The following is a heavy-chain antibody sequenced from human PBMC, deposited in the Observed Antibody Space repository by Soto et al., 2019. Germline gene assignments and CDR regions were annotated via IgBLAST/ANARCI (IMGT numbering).Heavy chain of an antibody. D-gene: IGHD1-26*01. CDR3: ARQSEFAYSGSYSHFDY. V-gene: IGHV4-39*01. Sequence: QLQLQESGPGLVKPSETLSLTCTVSGGSISSSSYYWGWIRQPPGKGLEWIGSIYYSGSTYYNPSLKSRVTISVDTSKNQFSLKLSSVTAADTAVYYCARQSEFAYSGSYSHFDYWGQGTLVTVSS. J-gene: IGHJ4*02. CDR1: GGSISSSSYY. CDR2: IYYSGST.